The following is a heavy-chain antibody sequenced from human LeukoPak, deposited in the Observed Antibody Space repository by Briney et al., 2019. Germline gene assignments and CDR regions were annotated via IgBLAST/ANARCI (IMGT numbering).Heavy chain of an antibody. CDR3: ATYYYGSGSYQNAFDI. CDR1: GGSINSYY. J-gene: IGHJ3*02. Sequence: SETLSLTCTVSGGSINSYYWSWIRQPPGKGLEWIGYIYYSGSTYYNPSLKSRVTISVDTSKNQFSLKLSSVTAADTAVYYCATYYYGSGSYQNAFDIWGQGTMVTVSS. CDR2: IYYSGST. D-gene: IGHD3-10*01. V-gene: IGHV4-59*06.